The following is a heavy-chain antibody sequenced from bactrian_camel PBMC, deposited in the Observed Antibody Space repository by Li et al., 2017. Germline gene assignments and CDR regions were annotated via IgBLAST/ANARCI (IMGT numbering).Heavy chain of an antibody. CDR2: IDLGGGAE. J-gene: IGHJ6*01. Sequence: HVQLVESGGGSVQAGGSLRLSCAVSGYDALYLCMAWFRQRPGQEREGLAVIDLGGGAETYIDSVKGRFTISRDNAANTVYLQMNSLKLEVTAVYYCVKDVNDQAAAALGYWGQGTQVTVS. V-gene: IGHV3S63*01. D-gene: IGHD1*01. CDR3: VKDVNDQAAAALGY. CDR1: GYDALYLC.